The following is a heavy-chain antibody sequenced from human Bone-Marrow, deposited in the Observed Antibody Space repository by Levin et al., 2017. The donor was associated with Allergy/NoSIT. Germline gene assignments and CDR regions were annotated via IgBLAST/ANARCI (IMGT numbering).Heavy chain of an antibody. Sequence: GESLKISCAASGFTFSAYAMLWVRQAPDKGLECVAAISYDGSHTYHAGSVKGRFTISRDNSKNTLSLEMNSLRLEDSAVYYCAKVPSSGGSESQSYGMDVWGQGTTVTVSS. CDR1: GFTFSAYA. V-gene: IGHV3-30*18. D-gene: IGHD3-10*01. J-gene: IGHJ6*02. CDR2: ISYDGSHT. CDR3: AKVPSSGGSESQSYGMDV.